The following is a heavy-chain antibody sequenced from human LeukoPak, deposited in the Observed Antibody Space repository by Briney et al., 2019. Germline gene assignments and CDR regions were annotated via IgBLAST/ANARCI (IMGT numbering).Heavy chain of an antibody. Sequence: ASVKVSCKVSGYTLTELSMHWVRQAPGKGLEWMGGFDPEDGETIYAQKLQGRVTMTTDTSTSTAYMELRSLRSDDTAVYYCARTTATFYWFDPWGQGTLVTVSS. CDR3: ARTTATFYWFDP. D-gene: IGHD2-21*02. CDR2: FDPEDGET. CDR1: GYTLTELS. V-gene: IGHV1-24*01. J-gene: IGHJ5*02.